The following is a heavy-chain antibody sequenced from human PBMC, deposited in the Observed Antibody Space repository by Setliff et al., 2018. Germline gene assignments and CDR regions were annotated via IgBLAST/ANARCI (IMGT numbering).Heavy chain of an antibody. Sequence: SETLSLTCAVTGASINSGSNYWGWIRQPPGKGLEWIGSINYSGITYYSPSLKSRVIVSVDTSKNQFSLKLSSVTAADTAVYYCARMSGFLYMDVWGKGTTVTVSS. CDR1: GASINSGSNY. V-gene: IGHV4-39*01. CDR2: INYSGIT. CDR3: ARMSGFLYMDV. D-gene: IGHD3-3*01. J-gene: IGHJ6*03.